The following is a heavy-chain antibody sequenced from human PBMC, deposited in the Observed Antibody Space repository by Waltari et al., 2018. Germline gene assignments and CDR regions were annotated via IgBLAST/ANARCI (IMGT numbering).Heavy chain of an antibody. Sequence: QVQLVQSGAEVKKPGASVKVSCKASGYTFTGYYMHWVRQAPGQGLEWMGRINPNSGGTNYAQKLQGRVTMTRDTSISTDYMELSRLGSDDTAVYYCARGRLREVWVDYWGQGTLVTISS. D-gene: IGHD3-16*01. J-gene: IGHJ4*02. V-gene: IGHV1-2*06. CDR3: ARGRLREVWVDY. CDR1: GYTFTGYY. CDR2: INPNSGGT.